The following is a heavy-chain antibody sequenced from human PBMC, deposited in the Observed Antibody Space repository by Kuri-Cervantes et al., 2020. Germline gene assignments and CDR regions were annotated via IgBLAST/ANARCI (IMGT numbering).Heavy chain of an antibody. CDR2: IYYSGST. V-gene: IGHV4-59*01. D-gene: IGHD3-10*01. CDR3: ARSLGFGRGGMDV. Sequence: SETLSLTCTVSGGSIGSYYWSWIRQPPGKGLEWIGYIYYSGSTNYNPSLKSRVTISVDTSKNQFSLKLSSVTAADTAVYYCARSLGFGRGGMDVWGQGTTVTVSS. CDR1: GGSIGSYY. J-gene: IGHJ6*02.